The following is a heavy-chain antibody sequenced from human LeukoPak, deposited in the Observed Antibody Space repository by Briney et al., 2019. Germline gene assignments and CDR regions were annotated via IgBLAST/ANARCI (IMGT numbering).Heavy chain of an antibody. V-gene: IGHV5-51*01. D-gene: IGHD3-22*01. CDR3: ARLSDSSGYYYAFQH. CDR1: GYSFTSYW. CDR2: IYPGDSDT. J-gene: IGHJ1*01. Sequence: GESLKISCQGSGYSFTSYWIGWVRQMPGKGLEWMGIIYPGDSDTRYSPSFQGQVTISADKSISTAYLQWSSLKASDTAMYYCARLSDSSGYYYAFQHWGQGTLVTVSS.